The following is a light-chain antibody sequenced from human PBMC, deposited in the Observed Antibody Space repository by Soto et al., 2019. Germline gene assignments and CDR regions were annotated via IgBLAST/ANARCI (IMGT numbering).Light chain of an antibody. CDR1: SSDVGGYNY. V-gene: IGLV2-14*01. J-gene: IGLJ1*01. CDR3: SSYTSSSTLYV. Sequence: ALTQPASVSGSPGQSITISCTGTSSDVGGYNYVSWYQQHPGKAPKLMIYDVSIRPSGVSNRFSGSKSGNTASLTISGLQAEDEADYCCSSYTSSSTLYVFGTGTKVTVL. CDR2: DVS.